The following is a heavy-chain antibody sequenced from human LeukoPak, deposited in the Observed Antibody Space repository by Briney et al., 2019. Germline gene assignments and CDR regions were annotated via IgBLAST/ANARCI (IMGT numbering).Heavy chain of an antibody. CDR2: ISSSSTI. Sequence: GGPLRLSCAASGFTFSSYSMNWVRQAPGKGLEWVSYISSSSTIYYADSVKGRFTISRDNAKNSLYLQMNSLRAEDTAVYYCARRHGMDVWGKGTTVTVSS. J-gene: IGHJ6*04. V-gene: IGHV3-48*04. CDR3: ARRHGMDV. CDR1: GFTFSSYS.